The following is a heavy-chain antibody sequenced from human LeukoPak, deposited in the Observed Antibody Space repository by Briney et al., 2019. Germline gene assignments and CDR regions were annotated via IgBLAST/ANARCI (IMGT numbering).Heavy chain of an antibody. J-gene: IGHJ4*02. CDR3: AKDSMVYCSSTSCYPDY. Sequence: GGSLRLSCAASGFTFSSYGMHWARQAPGKGLEGVAFIRYDGSNKYYADSVKGRFTISRDNSKNTLYLQMDSLRAEDTAVYYCAKDSMVYCSSTSCYPDYWGQGTLVTVSS. CDR1: GFTFSSYG. CDR2: IRYDGSNK. V-gene: IGHV3-30*02. D-gene: IGHD2-2*01.